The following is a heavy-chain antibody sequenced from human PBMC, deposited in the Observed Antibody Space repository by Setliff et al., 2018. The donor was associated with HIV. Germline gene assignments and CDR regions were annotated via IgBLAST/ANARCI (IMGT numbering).Heavy chain of an antibody. D-gene: IGHD1-26*01. CDR2: IRSKIFGGTP. CDR1: GFRFGDTA. V-gene: IGHV3-49*04. Sequence: AGGSLRLSCAASGFRFGDTAMGWVRQAPGKGLEWIGFIRSKIFGGTPEYGASVQGRFTISRDDSKSIAYLQLNSLKTEDTAVYYCTRMPNESGSYDAFDVWGQGTMVTVSS. J-gene: IGHJ3*01. CDR3: TRMPNESGSYDAFDV.